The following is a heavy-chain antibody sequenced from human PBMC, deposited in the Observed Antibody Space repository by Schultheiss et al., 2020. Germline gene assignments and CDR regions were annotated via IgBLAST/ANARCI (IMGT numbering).Heavy chain of an antibody. CDR1: GFTFGDYA. J-gene: IGHJ4*02. CDR3: AKRRRNDYGDYDDYFDY. CDR2: ISSSGSTI. Sequence: WGSLRLSFTASGFTFGDYAMSWFRQAPGKGLEWVSYISSSGSTIYYADSVKGRFTISRDNAKNSLYLQMNSLRAEDTAVYYCAKRRRNDYGDYDDYFDYWGQGTLVTVSS. D-gene: IGHD4-17*01. V-gene: IGHV3-11*01.